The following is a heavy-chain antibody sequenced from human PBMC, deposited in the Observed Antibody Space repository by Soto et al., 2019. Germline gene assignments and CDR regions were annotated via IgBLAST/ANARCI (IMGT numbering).Heavy chain of an antibody. CDR1: GYTFTSYY. CDR3: ARSLVVPAAEYYYYGMDV. Sequence: ASVKVSCKASGYTFTSYYMHWLRQAPGQGLEWMGIINPSGGSTSYAQKFQGRVTMTRDTSTSTVYMELSSLRSEDTAVYYCARSLVVPAAEYYYYGMDVWGQGTTVTVSS. CDR2: INPSGGST. V-gene: IGHV1-46*01. D-gene: IGHD2-2*01. J-gene: IGHJ6*02.